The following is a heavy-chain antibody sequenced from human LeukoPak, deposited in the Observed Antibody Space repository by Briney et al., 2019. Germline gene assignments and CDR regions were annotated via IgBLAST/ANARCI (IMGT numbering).Heavy chain of an antibody. J-gene: IGHJ5*02. CDR1: GYTFTGYY. D-gene: IGHD2-2*01. Sequence: GASVEVSCKASGYTFTGYYMHWVRQAPGQGLEWMGWINPNSGGTNYAQKFQGRVTMTRDTSISTAYMELSRLRSDDTAVYYCARDRRVGYCSSTSCLNWFDPWGQGTLVTVSS. V-gene: IGHV1-2*02. CDR3: ARDRRVGYCSSTSCLNWFDP. CDR2: INPNSGGT.